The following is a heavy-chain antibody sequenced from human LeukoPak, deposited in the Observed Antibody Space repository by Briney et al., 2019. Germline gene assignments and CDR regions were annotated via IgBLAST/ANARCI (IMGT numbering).Heavy chain of an antibody. J-gene: IGHJ4*02. CDR2: IYYSGST. V-gene: IGHV4-61*01. D-gene: IGHD6-13*01. Sequence: SETLSLTCTVSGGSISSSSYYWSWIRQPPGKGLEWIGYIYYSGSTNYNPSLKSRVTISVDTSKNQFSLKLNSVTAADTAVYYCARVGDSSSWYGFDYWGQGTLVTVSS. CDR3: ARVGDSSSWYGFDY. CDR1: GGSISSSSYY.